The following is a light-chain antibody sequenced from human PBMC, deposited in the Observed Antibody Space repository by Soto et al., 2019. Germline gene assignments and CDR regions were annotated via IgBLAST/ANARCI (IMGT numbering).Light chain of an antibody. Sequence: QSALTQPASVSGSPGQSITISCTGTSSDVGSYNLVSWYQQHPGKAPKLIIYEGTKRPSGLSVRFSGSKSGNTASLTISGLQAEDEADYYCCSYVGSSTFEVFGAGTKVTVL. V-gene: IGLV2-23*03. CDR2: EGT. CDR3: CSYVGSSTFEV. J-gene: IGLJ1*01. CDR1: SSDVGSYNL.